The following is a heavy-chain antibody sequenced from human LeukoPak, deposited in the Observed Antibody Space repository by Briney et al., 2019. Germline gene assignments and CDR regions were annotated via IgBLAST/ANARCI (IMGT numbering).Heavy chain of an antibody. J-gene: IGHJ4*02. V-gene: IGHV3-74*01. CDR1: GFTFSTYW. D-gene: IGHD3-16*01. CDR2: IKSDGSST. CDR3: ACGGGFEY. Sequence: GGSLRLSCAASGFTFSTYWMHWVRQAPGKGLVWVSRIKSDGSSTTYADSVKGRFTISRDNARNTLYLQMNSLRAEDTAVYYCACGGGFEYWGQGTLVTVSS.